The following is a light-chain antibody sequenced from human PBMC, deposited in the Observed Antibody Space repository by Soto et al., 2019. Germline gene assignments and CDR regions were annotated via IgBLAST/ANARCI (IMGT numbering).Light chain of an antibody. CDR2: AAS. V-gene: IGKV1-12*01. CDR1: QDISSW. J-gene: IGKJ3*01. CDR3: QQADSFPFT. Sequence: DIQMTQSPSSVSASIGDRVTITCRASQDISSWLAWYQQKPGKAPNFLIYAASSLQSGVPSRFSGSGSGTHFTLTISSLQPEDFATYYCQQADSFPFTFGPGTKVTIK.